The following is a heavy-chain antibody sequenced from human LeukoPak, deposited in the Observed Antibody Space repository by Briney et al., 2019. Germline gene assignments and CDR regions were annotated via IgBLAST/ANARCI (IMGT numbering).Heavy chain of an antibody. Sequence: GASVKVSCKASGYTFTDYYMHWVRQAPGQGLEWMGWINPNSGGTNYGQKFQGRVTMTRDTSISTAYMELSRLRSDDTAVYYCARDTADIVVVPAAQHSVVGGFDPWGQGTLVTVSS. CDR2: INPNSGGT. CDR1: GYTFTDYY. D-gene: IGHD2-2*01. CDR3: ARDTADIVVVPAAQHSVVGGFDP. V-gene: IGHV1-2*02. J-gene: IGHJ5*02.